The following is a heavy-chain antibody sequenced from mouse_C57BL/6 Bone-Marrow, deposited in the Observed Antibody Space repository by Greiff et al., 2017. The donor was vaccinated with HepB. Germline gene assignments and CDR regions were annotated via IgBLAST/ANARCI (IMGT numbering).Heavy chain of an antibody. Sequence: QVQLKQSGAELVKPGASVKISCKASGYAFSSYWMNWVKQRPGKGLEWIGQIYPGDGDTNYNGKFKGKATLTADKSSSTAYMQLSSLTSEDSAVYFCARSWSFITTDFDYWGQGTTLTVSS. V-gene: IGHV1-80*01. J-gene: IGHJ2*01. D-gene: IGHD1-1*01. CDR2: IYPGDGDT. CDR3: ARSWSFITTDFDY. CDR1: GYAFSSYW.